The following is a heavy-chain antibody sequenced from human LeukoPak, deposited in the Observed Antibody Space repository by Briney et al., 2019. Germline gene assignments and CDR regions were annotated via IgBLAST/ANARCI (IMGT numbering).Heavy chain of an antibody. CDR2: IKEDGSEK. V-gene: IGHV3-7*01. CDR3: AREPQYSSGWLDY. CDR1: GFTFSTYW. D-gene: IGHD6-19*01. J-gene: IGHJ4*02. Sequence: GGSLRLSCAASGFTFSTYWMSWVRQAPGKGLECVANIKEDGSEKYYVDSVKGRFTISRDNAKNSLYLQMNSLRAGDTAVYYCAREPQYSSGWLDYWGQGTPVTVSS.